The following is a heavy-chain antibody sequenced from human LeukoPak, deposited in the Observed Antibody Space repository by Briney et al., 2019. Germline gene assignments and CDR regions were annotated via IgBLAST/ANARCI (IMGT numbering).Heavy chain of an antibody. CDR1: GYSISSGYY. V-gene: IGHV4-38-2*02. D-gene: IGHD3-16*02. CDR2: IYHSGST. CDR3: ARERDYVWGSYRPKVDY. Sequence: SETLSLTCAVSGYSISSGYYWGWIRQPAGKGLEWIGSIYHSGSTYYNPSLKSRVTISVDTSKNQFSLKLSSVTAADTAVYYCARERDYVWGSYRPKVDYWGQGTLVTVSS. J-gene: IGHJ4*02.